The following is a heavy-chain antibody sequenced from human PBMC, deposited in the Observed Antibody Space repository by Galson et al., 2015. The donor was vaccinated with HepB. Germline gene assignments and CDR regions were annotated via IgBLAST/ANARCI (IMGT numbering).Heavy chain of an antibody. J-gene: IGHJ2*01. CDR1: GFTFSTYG. V-gene: IGHV3-30*18. CDR3: AKDGVSWDWYFDV. CDR2: ISHDGSKK. Sequence: SLRLSCAASGFTFSTYGMHWVRQAPGKGLEWVAVISHDGSKKFNADSVKGRLTISRDNSKNTLYLEMTSLRAEDTAVYYCAKDGVSWDWYFDVWGRGSLVTVSS. D-gene: IGHD5/OR15-5a*01.